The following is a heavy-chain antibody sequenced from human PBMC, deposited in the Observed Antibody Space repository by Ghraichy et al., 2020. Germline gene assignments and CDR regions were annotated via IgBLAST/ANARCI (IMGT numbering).Heavy chain of an antibody. V-gene: IGHV3-33*01. CDR2: IGYDGSNE. D-gene: IGHD6-13*01. Sequence: LSLTCAASGFTFSSFGMYWVRQAPGKGPEWVAVIGYDGSNEDYADPVKGRFTISRDNSKNTLYLQMNSLRDEDTAIYYCARDPSSRAAAGRFDYWGQGTLVTVSS. CDR1: GFTFSSFG. CDR3: ARDPSSRAAAGRFDY. J-gene: IGHJ4*02.